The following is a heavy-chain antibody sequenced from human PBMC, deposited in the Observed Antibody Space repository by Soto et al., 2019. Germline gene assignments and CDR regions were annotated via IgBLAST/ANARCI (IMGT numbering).Heavy chain of an antibody. CDR3: ARRAVVTESFDY. J-gene: IGHJ4*02. CDR1: GGSISSGDYY. Sequence: QVQLQESGPGLVKPSQTLSLTCTVSGGSISSGDYYWSWIRQHPGKGLEWIGYIYYSGSTYYNPSLKCRVTISVDTSKNQFSLKLSSVTAADTAVYYCARRAVVTESFDYWGQGTLVTVSS. D-gene: IGHD2-15*01. CDR2: IYYSGST. V-gene: IGHV4-31*03.